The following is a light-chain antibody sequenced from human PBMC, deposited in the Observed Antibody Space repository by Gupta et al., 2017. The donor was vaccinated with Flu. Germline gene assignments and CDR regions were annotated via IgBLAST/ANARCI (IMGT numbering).Light chain of an antibody. J-gene: IGLJ1*01. V-gene: IGLV1-44*01. CDR2: TN. CDR3: ARSDARLNDYV. Sequence: QPVLSQSPSASGTPGQGVTISCSGSSSNIGSNSVNWFQQVPGKAPKLLISTNRRPSGVNDRCVCYSAGPYASPDIRVLQSEEEADDYCARSDARLNDYVFGTGTRVTVL. CDR1: SSNIGSNS.